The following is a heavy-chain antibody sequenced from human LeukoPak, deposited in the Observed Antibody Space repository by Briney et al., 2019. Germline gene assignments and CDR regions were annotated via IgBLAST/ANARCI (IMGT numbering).Heavy chain of an antibody. CDR1: GYTFTSYA. D-gene: IGHD2-2*01. CDR3: ARADIVVVPAAIASITGTTALDY. CDR2: INTNTGNP. J-gene: IGHJ4*02. V-gene: IGHV7-4-1*02. Sequence: ASVEVSCKASGYTFTSYAMNWVRQAPGQGLEWMGWINTNTGNPTYAQGFTGRFVFSLDTSVSTAYLQISSLKAEDTAVYYCARADIVVVPAAIASITGTTALDYWGQGTLVTVSS.